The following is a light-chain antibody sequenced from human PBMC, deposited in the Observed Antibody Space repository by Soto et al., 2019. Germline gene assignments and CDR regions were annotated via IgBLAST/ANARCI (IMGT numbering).Light chain of an antibody. CDR3: SSYTSSSTVYV. Sequence: QSVLTQPASVSGSPGQSITISCTGTSSDVGGYNYVSWYQQHPGKAPKLMIYDVSNRPSGVSNRFSGSKSGITASLTISGLQAEDEADYYCSSYTSSSTVYVFGTGTKVTVL. J-gene: IGLJ1*01. CDR2: DVS. CDR1: SSDVGGYNY. V-gene: IGLV2-14*01.